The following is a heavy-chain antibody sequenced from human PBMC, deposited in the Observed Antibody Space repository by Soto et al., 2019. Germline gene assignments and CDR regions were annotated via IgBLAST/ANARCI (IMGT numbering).Heavy chain of an antibody. CDR2: IKSKADGGTT. J-gene: IGHJ4*02. CDR1: GFTFINTW. Sequence: EVQLVESGEGLVKPGGSLRLSCAASGFTFINTWMTWVRQAPGKGLEWVGRIKSKADGGTTDYAAPVKGRFTISRDDSKNTLYLQMDNLKTEDTAIYYCTSHSYYEYSWWGQGTLVTVSS. CDR3: TSHSYYEYSW. V-gene: IGHV3-15*01. D-gene: IGHD3-22*01.